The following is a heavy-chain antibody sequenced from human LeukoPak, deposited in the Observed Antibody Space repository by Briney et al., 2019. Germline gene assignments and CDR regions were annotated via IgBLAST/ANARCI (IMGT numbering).Heavy chain of an antibody. CDR3: ARIIYYGSGSYYWFDP. Sequence: SETLSLTCIVSGGSISSGGYYWSWIRQHPGKGLEWIGYIYHSGSTNYNPSLKSRVTISIDTSKNQFALKMSSVTAADTAVYYCARIIYYGSGSYYWFDPWGQGTLVTVSS. V-gene: IGHV4-31*03. D-gene: IGHD3-10*01. CDR1: GGSISSGGYY. J-gene: IGHJ5*02. CDR2: IYHSGST.